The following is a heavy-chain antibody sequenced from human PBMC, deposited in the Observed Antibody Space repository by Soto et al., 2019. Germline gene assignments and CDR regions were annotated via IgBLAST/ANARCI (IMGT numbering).Heavy chain of an antibody. CDR1: GLSVSTFNNYA. CDR2: IYSGGST. V-gene: IGHV3-66*01. Sequence: GGSLRLSCAASGLSVSTFNNYAMTWVRQAPGKGLEWVSVIYSGGSTYYADSVKGRFTISRDNSKNTLYLQMNSLRAEDMAVYYCARVRPGDYYYYYYMDVWGKGTTVTVSS. J-gene: IGHJ6*03. CDR3: ARVRPGDYYYYYYMDV. D-gene: IGHD3-10*01.